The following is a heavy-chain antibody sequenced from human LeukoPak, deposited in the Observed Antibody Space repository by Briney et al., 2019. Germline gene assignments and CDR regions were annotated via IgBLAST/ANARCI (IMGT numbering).Heavy chain of an antibody. CDR3: AKARYQRYYYGMDV. V-gene: IGHV3-23*01. CDR1: GFTFSSYA. D-gene: IGHD3-9*01. Sequence: PGGSLRLSCAASGFTFSSYAMSWVRQAPGKGLEWVSVISGSGGSTHYADSVKGRFTISRDNSKNTLYLQMNSLRAEDTAVYYCAKARYQRYYYGMDVWGQGTTVTVSS. CDR2: ISGSGGST. J-gene: IGHJ6*02.